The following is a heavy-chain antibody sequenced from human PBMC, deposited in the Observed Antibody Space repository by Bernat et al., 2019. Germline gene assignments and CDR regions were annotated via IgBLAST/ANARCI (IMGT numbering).Heavy chain of an antibody. CDR1: GYTFTGYY. J-gene: IGHJ3*02. Sequence: QVQLVESGAEVKKPGASVKVSCKASGYTFTGYYMHWVRQAPGQGLEWMGWINPNSGGTNYAQKFQGWVTMTRDTSISTAYMELSRLRSDDTAVYYCARGFGYCSSTSCYNAFDIWGQGTMVTVSS. CDR3: ARGFGYCSSTSCYNAFDI. CDR2: INPNSGGT. D-gene: IGHD2-2*02. V-gene: IGHV1-2*04.